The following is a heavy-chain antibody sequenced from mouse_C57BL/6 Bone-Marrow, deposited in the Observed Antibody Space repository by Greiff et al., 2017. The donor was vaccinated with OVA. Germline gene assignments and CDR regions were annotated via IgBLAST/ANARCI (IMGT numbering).Heavy chain of an antibody. D-gene: IGHD1-3*01. CDR2: IDPENGDT. Sequence: EVMLVESGAELVRPGASVKLSCTASGFNIKDDYMHWVKQRPEQGLEWIGWIDPENGDTEYASKFQGKATITADTSSNTAYLQLSSLTSEDTAVYYCTTEELHWGQGTTLTVSS. V-gene: IGHV14-4*01. CDR1: GFNIKDDY. J-gene: IGHJ2*01. CDR3: TTEELH.